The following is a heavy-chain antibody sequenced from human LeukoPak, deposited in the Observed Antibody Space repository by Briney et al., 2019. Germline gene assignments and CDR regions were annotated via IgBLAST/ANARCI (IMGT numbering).Heavy chain of an antibody. CDR3: TRASAGLSYLDL. Sequence: GGSLRLSCAASGFNFSTSWMNWVRQAPGKGLVCVSRINTDGSSRSYADSVKGRFTISRDNAKNTLYLQMNSLRAEDTAIYYCTRASAGLSYLDLRGRGTLVTVSS. D-gene: IGHD3/OR15-3a*01. V-gene: IGHV3-74*01. CDR1: GFNFSTSW. CDR2: INTDGSSR. J-gene: IGHJ2*01.